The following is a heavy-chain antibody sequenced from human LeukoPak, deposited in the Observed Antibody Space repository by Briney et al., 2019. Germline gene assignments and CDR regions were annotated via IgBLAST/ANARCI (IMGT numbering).Heavy chain of an antibody. V-gene: IGHV4-4*07. D-gene: IGHD1-26*01. CDR3: AREDSGSTYYYYMDV. CDR1: GGSISSYY. J-gene: IGHJ6*03. Sequence: PSETLSLTCTVSGGSISSYYWSWIRQPAGKGLEWIGRIYTSGSTNYNPSLKSRVTMSVDTSKNQFSLKLSSVTAADTAVYYCAREDSGSTYYYYMDVWGKGTTVTVSS. CDR2: IYTSGST.